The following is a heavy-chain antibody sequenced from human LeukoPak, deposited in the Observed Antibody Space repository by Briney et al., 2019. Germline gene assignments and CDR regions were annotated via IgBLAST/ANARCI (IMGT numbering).Heavy chain of an antibody. V-gene: IGHV1-69*04. CDR2: IIPILGIA. D-gene: IGHD2-15*01. Sequence: SVKVSCKASGGTFSSYAISWVRQTPGQGLEWMGMIIPILGIANYAQKFQGRVTITADKSTSTAYMELSSLRSEDTAVYYCARIYCSGGSCIHNPANYFDYWGQGTLVTVSS. CDR3: ARIYCSGGSCIHNPANYFDY. J-gene: IGHJ4*02. CDR1: GGTFSSYA.